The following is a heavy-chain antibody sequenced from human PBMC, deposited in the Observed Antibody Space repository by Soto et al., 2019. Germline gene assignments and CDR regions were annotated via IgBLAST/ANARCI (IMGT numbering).Heavy chain of an antibody. CDR3: ARETTYSSSWTRFDY. Sequence: QVQLQESGPGLVKPSETLSLTCTGSGGSISSYYWSWIRQPPGKGLEWIGYIYYSGSTNYKPSLKSRFTISVDTSKNQFSRKLSSVTAADTAVYYCARETTYSSSWTRFDYWGQGTLVTVSS. CDR2: IYYSGST. V-gene: IGHV4-59*01. CDR1: GGSISSYY. J-gene: IGHJ4*02. D-gene: IGHD6-13*01.